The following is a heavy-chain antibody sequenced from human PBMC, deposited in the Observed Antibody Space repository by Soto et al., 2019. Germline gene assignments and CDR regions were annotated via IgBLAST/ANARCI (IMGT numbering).Heavy chain of an antibody. D-gene: IGHD2-21*02. CDR2: IYYSGST. J-gene: IGHJ4*02. V-gene: IGHV4-39*01. CDR1: GCSISSSSYY. CDR3: ARHSYCDNDY. Sequence: SETLSLTCTVSGCSISSSSYYWGWIRQPPGKGLEWIGSIYYSGSTYYTPSLKSRVTISVDTSKNQFSLKLSSVTAADTAVYYCARHSYCDNDYWGQGTLVTVSS.